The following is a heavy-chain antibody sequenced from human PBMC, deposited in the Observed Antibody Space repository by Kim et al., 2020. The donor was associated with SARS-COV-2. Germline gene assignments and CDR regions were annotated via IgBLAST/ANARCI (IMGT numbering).Heavy chain of an antibody. CDR1: GGSISSSSYY. CDR2: IYYSGST. J-gene: IGHJ4*02. D-gene: IGHD3-10*01. CDR3: ARLWFGAFDY. V-gene: IGHV4-39*01. Sequence: SETLSLTCTVSGGSISSSSYYWGWIRQPPGKGMEWIGSIYYSGSTYYNPSLKSRVTISVDTSKNQFSLKLSSVTAADTAVYYCARLWFGAFDYWGQGTLVTVSS.